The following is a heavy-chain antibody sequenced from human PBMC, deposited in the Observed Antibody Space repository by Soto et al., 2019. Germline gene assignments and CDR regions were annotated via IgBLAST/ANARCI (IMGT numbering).Heavy chain of an antibody. CDR1: GASISGFY. J-gene: IGHJ5*02. V-gene: IGHV4-4*07. Sequence: PSETLSLTCTVSGASISGFYWSWIRKSAGKGLEWIGRIYATGTTDYNPSLKSRVMMSVDTSKKQFSRKLRSVTAADTAVHYCVRDGTKTLRDWFDPWGQGISVTVSS. CDR2: IYATGTT. CDR3: VRDGTKTLRDWFDP. D-gene: IGHD1-1*01.